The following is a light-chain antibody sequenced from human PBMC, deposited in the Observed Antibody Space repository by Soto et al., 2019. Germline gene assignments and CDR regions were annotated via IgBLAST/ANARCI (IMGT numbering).Light chain of an antibody. V-gene: IGLV2-14*01. Sequence: QSALTQPASLSGSPGRSITISCTGTSSDVGGYNYVSWYQQHPGKAPKLMIYEVSNRPSGVSNRFSGSKSGNTASLTISGLQAEDEADYYCSSYTSSSTLVVFGGGTKLTVL. J-gene: IGLJ2*01. CDR3: SSYTSSSTLVV. CDR2: EVS. CDR1: SSDVGGYNY.